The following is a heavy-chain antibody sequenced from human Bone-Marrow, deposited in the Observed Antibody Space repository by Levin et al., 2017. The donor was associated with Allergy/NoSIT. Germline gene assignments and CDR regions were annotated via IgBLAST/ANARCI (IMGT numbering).Heavy chain of an antibody. Sequence: GGSLRLSCAASGFTFSSYAMSWVRQAPGKGLEWVSAISGSGGSTYYADSVKGRFTISRDNSKNTLYLQMNSLRAEDTAVYYCAKDRPQHPHSYPVVSFPDWYFDLWGRGTLVTVSS. CDR3: AKDRPQHPHSYPVVSFPDWYFDL. J-gene: IGHJ2*01. CDR1: GFTFSSYA. V-gene: IGHV3-23*01. D-gene: IGHD5-18*01. CDR2: ISGSGGST.